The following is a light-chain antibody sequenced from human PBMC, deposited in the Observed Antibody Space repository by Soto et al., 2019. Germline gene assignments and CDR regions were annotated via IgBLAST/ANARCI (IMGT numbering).Light chain of an antibody. V-gene: IGKV3-11*01. CDR3: QQRSNWPLT. CDR2: DAS. CDR1: QSVSSY. J-gene: IGKJ4*01. Sequence: EIVLTQSPATLSLSPGERATLSCRASQSVSSYLAWYQQKPGQAPRLLIYDASNRATGIPARFSGSGSGPDFTLIISSLEPEDFSVYCCQQRSNWPLTFGGGTKVEIK.